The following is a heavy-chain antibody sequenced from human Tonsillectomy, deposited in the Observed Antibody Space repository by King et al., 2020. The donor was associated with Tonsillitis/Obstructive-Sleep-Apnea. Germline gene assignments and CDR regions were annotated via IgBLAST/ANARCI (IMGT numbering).Heavy chain of an antibody. CDR3: ARDSLLYSYGSTANDY. Sequence: QLVQSGAEVKKPGSSVKVSCKASGGTFSSYAISWVRQAPGQGLEWMGRIIPILGIANYAQKFQGRVTITADKSTSTAYMELSSLRSEDTAVYYCARDSLLYSYGSTANDYWGQGTLVTVSS. CDR1: GGTFSSYA. D-gene: IGHD5-18*01. V-gene: IGHV1-69*04. J-gene: IGHJ4*02. CDR2: IIPILGIA.